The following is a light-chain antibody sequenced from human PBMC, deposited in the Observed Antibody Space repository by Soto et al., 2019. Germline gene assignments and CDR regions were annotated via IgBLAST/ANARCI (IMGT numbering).Light chain of an antibody. J-gene: IGKJ2*01. V-gene: IGKV3-15*01. CDR2: GAS. Sequence: EIVMTQSPATLSVSPGERATLSCRASQNINNNLAWYQQKPGQAPRLLIYGASTRATDIPARFSGSGSGTEFTLTIHSLQSEDFAVYYCQQYNTWPPHTFGRGTKLEIK. CDR3: QQYNTWPPHT. CDR1: QNINNN.